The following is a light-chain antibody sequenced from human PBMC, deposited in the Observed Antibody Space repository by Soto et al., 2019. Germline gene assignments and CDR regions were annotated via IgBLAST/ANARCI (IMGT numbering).Light chain of an antibody. J-gene: IGKJ3*01. V-gene: IGKV1-39*01. Sequence: DIQMTQSPSSLSASVGDRVTITCRASQSIISFLNWYQQKPGKAPKLLIYAASTLHSGVPSRFSGSGSGTDFTLTISSLQPEDFATYYCQQSYSGFGPGTKVDIK. CDR3: QQSYSG. CDR1: QSIISF. CDR2: AAS.